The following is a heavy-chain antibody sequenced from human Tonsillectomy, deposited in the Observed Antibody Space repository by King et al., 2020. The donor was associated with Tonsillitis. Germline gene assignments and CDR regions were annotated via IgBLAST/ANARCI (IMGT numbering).Heavy chain of an antibody. V-gene: IGHV1-69*09. CDR1: GGIFSAYA. Sequence: VQLVESGAEVKKPGSSVRVSCKASGGIFSAYAISWVRQAPGQGLEWMGRIIPMLGITNYAQKFQGRVTITAEKSTSTAYMELGSLRSEDTAVYYCARHAGYCSGGSCYGYYYYYMDVWGKGTTVTVSS. CDR2: IIPMLGIT. J-gene: IGHJ6*03. CDR3: ARHAGYCSGGSCYGYYYYYMDV. D-gene: IGHD2-15*01.